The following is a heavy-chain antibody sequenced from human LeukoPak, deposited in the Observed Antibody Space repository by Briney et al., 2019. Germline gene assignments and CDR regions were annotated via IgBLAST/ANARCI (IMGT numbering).Heavy chain of an antibody. Sequence: KTSETLSLTCAVYGGSFSGYYWSWIRQPPGKGLEWIGEINHSGSTNYHPSLKSRVTISVDTSKNQFSLKLSSVTAADTAVYYCARSRYFDYWGQGTLVTVSS. CDR3: ARSRYFDY. V-gene: IGHV4-34*01. CDR2: INHSGST. J-gene: IGHJ4*02. CDR1: GGSFSGYY.